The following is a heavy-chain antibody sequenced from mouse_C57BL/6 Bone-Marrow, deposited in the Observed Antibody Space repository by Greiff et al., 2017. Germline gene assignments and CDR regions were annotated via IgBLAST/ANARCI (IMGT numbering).Heavy chain of an antibody. CDR3: TRGPYYYGSSPYYAMDY. D-gene: IGHD1-1*01. J-gene: IGHJ4*01. V-gene: IGHV1-15*01. Sequence: VQLQQSGAELVRPGASVTLSCKASGYTFTDYEMHWVKQTPVHGLEWIGAIDPETGGTASNQKFKGKAILTADKSSSTAYMELRSLTSEDSAVYYCTRGPYYYGSSPYYAMDYWGQGTSVTVSS. CDR2: IDPETGGT. CDR1: GYTFTDYE.